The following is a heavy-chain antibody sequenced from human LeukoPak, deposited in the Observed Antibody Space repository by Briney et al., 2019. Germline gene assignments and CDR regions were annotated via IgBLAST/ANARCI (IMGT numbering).Heavy chain of an antibody. CDR1: GFTFSDYY. D-gene: IGHD3-22*01. Sequence: GGSLRLSCAASGFTFSDYYMSWIRQAPGKGLEWVSYISSSGSTIYYADSVKGRFTISRDNAKNSLYLQMNSLRAEDTAVYYCARDSERRRKLSGYPDYWGQGTLVTVSS. J-gene: IGHJ4*02. V-gene: IGHV3-11*01. CDR2: ISSSGSTI. CDR3: ARDSERRRKLSGYPDY.